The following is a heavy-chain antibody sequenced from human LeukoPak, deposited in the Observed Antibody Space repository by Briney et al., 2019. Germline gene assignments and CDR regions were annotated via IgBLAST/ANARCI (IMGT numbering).Heavy chain of an antibody. D-gene: IGHD6-19*01. Sequence: ASVKVSCKASGYTFTSYGISWVRQAPGQGLEWMGWISAYNGNTNYAQKLQGRVTVTTDTSTSTAYMELRSLRSDDTAVYYCARDARYSSGWYRDWFDPWGQGTLVTVSS. J-gene: IGHJ5*02. CDR3: ARDARYSSGWYRDWFDP. V-gene: IGHV1-18*01. CDR1: GYTFTSYG. CDR2: ISAYNGNT.